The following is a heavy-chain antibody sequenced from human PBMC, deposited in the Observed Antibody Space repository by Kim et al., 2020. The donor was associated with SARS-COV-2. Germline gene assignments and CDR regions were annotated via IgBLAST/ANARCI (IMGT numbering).Heavy chain of an antibody. D-gene: IGHD3-9*01. CDR1: GDSISGYF. Sequence: SETLSLTCTVSGDSISGYFWNWIRQSPGKGLEWIGYSYYSGYTNYHPSLNSRVTISVDSSKNQFSLKLTSMTAADTAVYYCVRGPLLTGTYYFDSWGPGILVTVSS. V-gene: IGHV4-59*13. CDR3: VRGPLLTGTYYFDS. CDR2: SYYSGYT. J-gene: IGHJ4*02.